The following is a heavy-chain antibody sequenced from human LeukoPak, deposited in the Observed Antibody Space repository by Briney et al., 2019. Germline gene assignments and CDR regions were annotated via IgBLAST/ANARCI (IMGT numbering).Heavy chain of an antibody. CDR2: IYYSGST. CDR3: ARRPGIAAAGTFDY. D-gene: IGHD6-13*01. J-gene: IGHJ4*02. CDR1: GGSISSSSYY. Sequence: KPSETLSLTCTVSGGSISSSSYYWGWIRQPPGKGLEWIGSIYYSGSTYYNPSLKSRVTISVDTSKNQFSLKLSSVTAADTAVYYCARRPGIAAAGTFDYWGQGTLVTVSS. V-gene: IGHV4-39*01.